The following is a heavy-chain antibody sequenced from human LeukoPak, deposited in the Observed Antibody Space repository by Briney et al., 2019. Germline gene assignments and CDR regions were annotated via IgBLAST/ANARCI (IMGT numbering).Heavy chain of an antibody. CDR3: ATYYDSSGYHYYYDYGMDV. Sequence: ASVKVSCKASGYTFTGYYMHWVRQAPGQGLEWMGWINPNSGGTNYAQKFQGRVTMTRDTSISTAYMELSRLRSDDTAVYYCATYYDSSGYHYYYDYGMDVWGQGTTVTVSS. CDR1: GYTFTGYY. D-gene: IGHD3-22*01. J-gene: IGHJ6*02. V-gene: IGHV1-2*02. CDR2: INPNSGGT.